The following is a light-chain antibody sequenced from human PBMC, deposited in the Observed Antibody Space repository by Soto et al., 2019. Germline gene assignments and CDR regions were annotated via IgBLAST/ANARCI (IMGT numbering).Light chain of an antibody. CDR2: EVS. V-gene: IGLV2-18*02. CDR1: SSDIGSYDR. CDR3: TSFTTSKTYL. Sequence: QSVLTQPPSGSGSPGQSVTISCTGTSSDIGSYDRVSWYRQPPGTAPRLMIYEVSNRPSGVPDRFSGSKSGNTASLTISGLQPEDETDYYCTSFTTSKTYLFGTGTKVTVL. J-gene: IGLJ1*01.